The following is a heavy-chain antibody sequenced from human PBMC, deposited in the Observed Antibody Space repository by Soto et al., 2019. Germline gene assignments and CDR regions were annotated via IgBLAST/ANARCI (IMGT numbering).Heavy chain of an antibody. CDR2: CRDKSNRYST. J-gene: IGHJ4*02. CDR3: GRGPFYYDSHAFYGY. V-gene: IGHV3-72*01. D-gene: IGHD3-22*01. Sequence: GGSLRLSCAASGFRFSDHSMDWVRQAPGKGLEWVARCRDKSNRYSTDYATSVKGRFTISRDDSKNLLDLQMNSLKTEDTAVYYCGRGPFYYDSHAFYGYGGKGTVAT. CDR1: GFRFSDHS.